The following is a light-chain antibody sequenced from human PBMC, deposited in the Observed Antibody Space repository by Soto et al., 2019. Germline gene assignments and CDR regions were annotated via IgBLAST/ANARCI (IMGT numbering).Light chain of an antibody. CDR2: YDD. V-gene: IGLV1-36*01. Sequence: QSVLTQPPSVSEAPGQRVTISCSGSNVGNKPVNWYQQLPGKAPKLLLYYDDMLSSGVSDRFSGSKSGTSASLAISGLQNDDEGDYYFAIWDDSVDGWVFGGGTKVTVL. J-gene: IGLJ3*02. CDR1: NVGNKP. CDR3: AIWDDSVDGWV.